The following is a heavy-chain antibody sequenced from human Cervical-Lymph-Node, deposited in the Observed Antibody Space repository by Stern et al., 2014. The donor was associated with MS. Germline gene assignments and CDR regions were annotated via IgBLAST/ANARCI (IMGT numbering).Heavy chain of an antibody. D-gene: IGHD4-17*01. CDR2: ISHDGIKK. V-gene: IGHV3-30-3*01. CDR1: GLTFRVYG. J-gene: IGHJ4*02. Sequence: QVQLVESGGGVVQPGTSLRLSCEASGLTFRVYGFYWVRQAPGKGLEWVAFISHDGIKKYADSMKGRFTVSRDNSRNTLYLQMNSLRTEDTALYYCVSRYDYGDYIYWGQGSLVTVSS. CDR3: VSRYDYGDYIY.